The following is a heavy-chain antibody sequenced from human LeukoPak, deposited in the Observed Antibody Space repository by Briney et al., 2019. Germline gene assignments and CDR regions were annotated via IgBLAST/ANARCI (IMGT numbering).Heavy chain of an antibody. CDR2: ISAYNGNT. J-gene: IGHJ6*02. V-gene: IGHV1-18*01. CDR3: ARERYYDILTGYYYYYGMDV. CDR1: GFTFTSYG. D-gene: IGHD3-9*01. Sequence: GGSLRLSCAASGFTFTSYGISWVRQAPGQGLEWMGWISAYNGNTNYAQKLQGRVTMTTDTSTSTAYMELRSLRSDDTAVYYCARERYYDILTGYYYYYGMDVWGQGTTVTVSS.